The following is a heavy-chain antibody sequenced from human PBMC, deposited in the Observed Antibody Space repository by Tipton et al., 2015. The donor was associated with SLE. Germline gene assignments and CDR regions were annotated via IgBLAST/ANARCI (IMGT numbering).Heavy chain of an antibody. CDR2: INPSGGGT. Sequence: QLVQSGAEVKKPGASVKVSCKASGYTFTSYYMHWVRQAPGQGLEWMGIINPSGGGTSYAQKFQGRVTLTRDTSTSTVYMELSSLTSEDTAVYYCARAGCDAFDIWGKGTMVTVSS. CDR1: GYTFTSYY. J-gene: IGHJ3*02. CDR3: ARAGCDAFDI. V-gene: IGHV1-46*01.